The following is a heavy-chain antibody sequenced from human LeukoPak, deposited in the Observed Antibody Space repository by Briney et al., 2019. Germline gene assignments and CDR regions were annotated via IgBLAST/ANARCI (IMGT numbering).Heavy chain of an antibody. CDR3: ARAVSGYIYGYGY. J-gene: IGHJ4*02. CDR1: GFXFNSYN. D-gene: IGHD5-18*01. Sequence: GGSLRLSCVASGFXFNSYNINWVRQAPGKGLEWVSYISSSSSTIHYADSVKGRFTISRDNAKNSLYLQMNSLRDEDTAVYYCARAVSGYIYGYGYWGQGTLVTVSS. CDR2: ISSSSSTI. V-gene: IGHV3-48*02.